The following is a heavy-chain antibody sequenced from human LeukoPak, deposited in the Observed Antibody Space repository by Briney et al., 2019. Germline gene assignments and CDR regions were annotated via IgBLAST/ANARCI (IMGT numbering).Heavy chain of an antibody. V-gene: IGHV1-69*13. CDR2: MIPFFHTA. CDR3: ARDQPRSRVLRLGESSSPSYFDN. CDR1: GGTFNRHA. J-gene: IGHJ4*02. D-gene: IGHD3-16*02. Sequence: SVKVSCKASGGTFNRHAISRVRQAPGQGLEWMGGMIPFFHTANYAQQFQGRVTITADESTSTVYMELSSLRSEDTAVYYCARDQPRSRVLRLGESSSPSYFDNWGQGTLVTVSS.